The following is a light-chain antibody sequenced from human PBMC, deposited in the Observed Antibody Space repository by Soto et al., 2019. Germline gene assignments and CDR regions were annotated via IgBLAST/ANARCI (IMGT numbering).Light chain of an antibody. CDR2: GAS. Sequence: EIVMPQSPAALSVSTGERATLSCRASQSVSSYLAWYQQKPGQAPRLLIYGASTRATGIPARFSGSGSGTEFTLTISSLQSEDFAVYYCQQYNNWPYWTFGQGTKVDIK. CDR1: QSVSSY. V-gene: IGKV3-15*01. J-gene: IGKJ1*01. CDR3: QQYNNWPYWT.